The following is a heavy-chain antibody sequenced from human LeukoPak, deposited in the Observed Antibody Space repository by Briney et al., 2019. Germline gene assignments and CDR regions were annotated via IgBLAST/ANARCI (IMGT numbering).Heavy chain of an antibody. D-gene: IGHD3-10*01. CDR2: INHAGTT. V-gene: IGHV4-34*01. CDR1: GGSFSGYY. Sequence: SETLSLTCAVYGGSFSGYYWTWIRQPPGKGLEWIGEINHAGTTDYNPSLKSRVTISVDTSKNQFSLKLNSVTAADTAVYYCARLNLEYLYSSGPNDYWGQGTLVTVSS. J-gene: IGHJ4*02. CDR3: ARLNLEYLYSSGPNDY.